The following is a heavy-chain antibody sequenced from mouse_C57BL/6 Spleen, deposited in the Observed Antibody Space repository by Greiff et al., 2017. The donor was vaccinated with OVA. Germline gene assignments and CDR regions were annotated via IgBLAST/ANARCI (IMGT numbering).Heavy chain of an antibody. CDR2: IYPGSGST. D-gene: IGHD2-4*01. J-gene: IGHJ1*03. Sequence: QVAVKQPGVELVNPRSSVKMSCKASGYTFTSYWITWVKQRPGQGLEWIGDIYPGSGSTNYNEKFKSKATLTVDTSSSTAYMQLSSLTSEDSAVYYCARFYDYDERYFDVWGTGTTVTVSS. CDR1: GYTFTSYW. CDR3: ARFYDYDERYFDV. V-gene: IGHV1-55*01.